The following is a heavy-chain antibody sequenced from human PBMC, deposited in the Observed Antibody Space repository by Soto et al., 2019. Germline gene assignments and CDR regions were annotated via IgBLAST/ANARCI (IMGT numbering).Heavy chain of an antibody. D-gene: IGHD3-22*01. CDR1: GGSISSYY. Sequence: PPETLSLTCTVSGGSISSYYWSWIRQPPGKGLEWIGYIYYSGSTNYNPSLKSRVTISVDTSKNQFSLKLSSVTAADTAVYYCARDLGDSSGYYYVGAFDIWGQGTMVT. V-gene: IGHV4-59*01. J-gene: IGHJ3*02. CDR2: IYYSGST. CDR3: ARDLGDSSGYYYVGAFDI.